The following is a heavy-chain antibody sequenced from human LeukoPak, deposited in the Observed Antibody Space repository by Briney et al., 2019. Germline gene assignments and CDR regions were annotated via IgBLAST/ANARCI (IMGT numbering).Heavy chain of an antibody. D-gene: IGHD5-18*01. Sequence: ASVKVSCKASGYTFTGYGISWVRQATGQGLEWMGWMNPNSGHTGYAQKFQGRVTMTRNTSVSTAYMELSSLTSEDTAVYYCTRNTAGARYFQRWGQGTLVTVSS. CDR1: GYTFTGYG. CDR3: TRNTAGARYFQR. CDR2: MNPNSGHT. J-gene: IGHJ1*01. V-gene: IGHV1-8*02.